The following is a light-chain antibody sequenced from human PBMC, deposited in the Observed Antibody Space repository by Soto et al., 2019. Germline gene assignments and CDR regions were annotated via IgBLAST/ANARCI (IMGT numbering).Light chain of an antibody. CDR1: QSVSSSY. J-gene: IGKJ1*01. Sequence: EIVVTQSPGNLSLSPGERSTLSCRASQSVSSSYLAWNQQKPGQPPRLLIYGASSMATGIPDRFSGSGSGTDFTLTISSLEPEDFAVYYCQQYGSSLRTFGQGTKVEIK. V-gene: IGKV3-20*01. CDR3: QQYGSSLRT. CDR2: GAS.